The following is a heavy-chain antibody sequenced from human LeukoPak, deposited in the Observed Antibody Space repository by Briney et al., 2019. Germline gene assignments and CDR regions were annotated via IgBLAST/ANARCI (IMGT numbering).Heavy chain of an antibody. CDR2: MNPNSGNT. J-gene: IGHJ4*02. CDR1: GYTFTSYG. V-gene: IGHV1-8*02. D-gene: IGHD5-12*01. CDR3: ARSPKGELRDSGYDHGFDY. Sequence: GASVKVSCKASGYTFTSYGISWVRQAPGQGLEWMGWMNPNSGNTGYAQKFQGRVTMTRNTSISTAYMELSSLRSEDTAVYYCARSPKGELRDSGYDHGFDYWGQGTLVTVSS.